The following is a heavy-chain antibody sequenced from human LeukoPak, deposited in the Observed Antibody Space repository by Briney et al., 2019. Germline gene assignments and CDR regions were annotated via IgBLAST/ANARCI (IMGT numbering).Heavy chain of an antibody. V-gene: IGHV7-4-1*02. J-gene: IGHJ6*02. CDR2: ITTNTVNP. D-gene: IGHD2-2*01. CDR3: AREGDIVVVPAANDYYYYGMDV. Sequence: ASVKVSCKASGYTFTSYAMNWVRQAPGQGLEWMGWITTNTVNPTYAQGFTGRFVFSLDTSVSTAYLQISSLKAEDTAVYYCAREGDIVVVPAANDYYYYGMDVWGQGTTVTVSS. CDR1: GYTFTSYA.